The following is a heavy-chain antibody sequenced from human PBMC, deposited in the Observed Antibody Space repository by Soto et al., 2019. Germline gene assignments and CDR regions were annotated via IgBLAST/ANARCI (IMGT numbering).Heavy chain of an antibody. V-gene: IGHV3-11*05. Sequence: QVPLVESGGGLVKPGGSLRLSCAAYGFTFSDYYMTWIRQAPGKGLEWLSYISSSGSDTKYADSVKGRFTISRDNAKNSLYLQMNSLRAEDTAVYYCARRYSPIDYWGQGTLVTVSS. CDR1: GFTFSDYY. CDR2: ISSSGSDT. J-gene: IGHJ4*02. CDR3: ARRYSPIDY. D-gene: IGHD5-18*01.